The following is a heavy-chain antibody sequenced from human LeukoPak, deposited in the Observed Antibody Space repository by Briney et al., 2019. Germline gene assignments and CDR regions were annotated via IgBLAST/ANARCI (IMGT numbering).Heavy chain of an antibody. CDR2: INPNSGGT. Sequence: ASVKVSCKASGYTFTGYYMHWVRQAPGQGLEWMGWINPNSGGTNYAQKFQGRVTMTEDTSTDTAYMELSSLRSEDTAVYYCATGFWGYEIWGQGTLVTVSS. CDR1: GYTFTGYY. CDR3: ATGFWGYEI. J-gene: IGHJ4*02. V-gene: IGHV1-2*02. D-gene: IGHD3-16*01.